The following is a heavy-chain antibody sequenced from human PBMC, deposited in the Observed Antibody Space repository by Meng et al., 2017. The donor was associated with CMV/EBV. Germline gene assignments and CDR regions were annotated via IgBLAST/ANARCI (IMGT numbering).Heavy chain of an antibody. CDR1: GFTFSSDS. CDR2: ISSSSSTI. Sequence: GGSLRLSCAASGFTFSSDSMNWVRQAPGKGLEWVSYISSSSSTIYYADSVKGRFTISRDNAKNSLYLQMNSLRAEDTAVYYCARDAVGCSSTSCYGHNWFDPWGQGTLVTVSS. V-gene: IGHV3-48*04. D-gene: IGHD2-2*01. J-gene: IGHJ5*02. CDR3: ARDAVGCSSTSCYGHNWFDP.